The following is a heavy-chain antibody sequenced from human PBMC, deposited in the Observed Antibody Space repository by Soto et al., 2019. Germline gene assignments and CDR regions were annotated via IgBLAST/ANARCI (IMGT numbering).Heavy chain of an antibody. CDR3: ARDRYYGSGTYYNFYYGMEV. CDR1: GVSIRSGDYY. D-gene: IGHD3-10*01. J-gene: IGHJ6*01. V-gene: IGHV4-30-4*01. CDR2: IYYSGNT. Sequence: SETLSLTCTVSGVSIRSGDYYCSWIRQPPGKGLEWIGNIYYSGNTHYNPSLQSRVTISLDTSKNLFSLNLSSVTAADTAVYYCARDRYYGSGTYYNFYYGMEVWGQGTTVTVSS.